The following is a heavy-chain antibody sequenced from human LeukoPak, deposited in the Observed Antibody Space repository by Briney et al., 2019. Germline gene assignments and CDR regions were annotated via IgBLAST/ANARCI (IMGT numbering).Heavy chain of an antibody. CDR1: GFTFSSYG. CDR3: AKPPDGYNSGAFGY. CDR2: IWYDGTNI. D-gene: IGHD5-24*01. Sequence: GRSLRLSCAAPGFTFSSYGMHWVRQAPGKGLEWVALIWYDGTNIYYADSVKGRFTISRDNSKNTLYLQINSLRVEDTAVYYCAKPPDGYNSGAFGYWGQGTLVTVSS. V-gene: IGHV3-33*06. J-gene: IGHJ4*02.